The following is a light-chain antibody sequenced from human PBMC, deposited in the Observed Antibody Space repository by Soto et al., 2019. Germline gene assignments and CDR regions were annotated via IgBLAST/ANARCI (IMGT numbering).Light chain of an antibody. CDR3: GAWDDSLSGHVV. V-gene: IGLV1-47*01. CDR2: RND. CDR1: SSNIGSNF. Sequence: QLVLTQPPSASGTPGQRVTISCSGSSSNIGSNFVYWYQQLPGTAPRLLIYRNDQRPSGVPDRFSASKSGTSASLAISGLRSEDEADYYCGAWDDSLSGHVVFGGGTQLTVL. J-gene: IGLJ7*01.